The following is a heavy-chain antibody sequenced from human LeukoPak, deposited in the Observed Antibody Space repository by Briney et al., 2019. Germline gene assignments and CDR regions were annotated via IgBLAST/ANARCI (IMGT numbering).Heavy chain of an antibody. CDR3: ARVGPSYYFDY. V-gene: IGHV1-69*13. CDR2: IIPIFGTA. Sequence: ASVKVSCKASGGTFSSYAISWVRQAPGQGLEWMGGIIPIFGTANYAQKFQGRVTITADESTSTAYMELSSPRSEDTAVYYCARVGPSYYFDYWGQGTLVTVSS. CDR1: GGTFSSYA. J-gene: IGHJ4*02.